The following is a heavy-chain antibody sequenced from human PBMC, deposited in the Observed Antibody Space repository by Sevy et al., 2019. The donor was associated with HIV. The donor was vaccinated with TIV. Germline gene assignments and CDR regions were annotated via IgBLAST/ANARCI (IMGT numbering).Heavy chain of an antibody. CDR3: ASLGWNVLGPNY. D-gene: IGHD1-1*01. CDR2: ISGSGGST. V-gene: IGHV3-23*01. J-gene: IGHJ4*02. Sequence: GGSLRLSCAASGFTFSSYAMSWVRQAPGKGLEWVSAISGSGGSTYYADSVKGRFTISRDNSKNTLYLQMNSLRAEDTAVYYCASLGWNVLGPNYWGQGTLVTVSS. CDR1: GFTFSSYA.